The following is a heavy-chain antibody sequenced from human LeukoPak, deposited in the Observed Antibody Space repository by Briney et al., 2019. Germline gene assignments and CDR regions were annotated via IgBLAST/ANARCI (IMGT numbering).Heavy chain of an antibody. V-gene: IGHV4-61*02. CDR2: IYTTGST. CDR3: ASGSSTFDF. J-gene: IGHJ4*02. CDR1: GGSISIGTFY. D-gene: IGHD2/OR15-2a*01. Sequence: SETLSLTCTASGGSISIGTFYWSWIRQPAGKGLEWIGRIYTTGSTNYNPSLKSRVTISVDTPKNQFSLKVSSVTAADTAVYYCASGSSTFDFWGQGTLVTVSS.